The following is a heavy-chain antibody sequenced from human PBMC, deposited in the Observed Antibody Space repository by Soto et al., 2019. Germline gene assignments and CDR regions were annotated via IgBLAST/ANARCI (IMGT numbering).Heavy chain of an antibody. Sequence: QVQLVESGGGVVQPGRSLRLSCAASGFTFSSYGMHWVRQAPGNGLEWVAVISYDGSNKYYADSVKGRFTISRDNSKNTLYLEMNSQRAEDTAVYYCAKVDYGDYDSAVSYWGQGTLVTDSS. CDR3: AKVDYGDYDSAVSY. V-gene: IGHV3-30*18. J-gene: IGHJ4*02. D-gene: IGHD4-17*01. CDR2: ISYDGSNK. CDR1: GFTFSSYG.